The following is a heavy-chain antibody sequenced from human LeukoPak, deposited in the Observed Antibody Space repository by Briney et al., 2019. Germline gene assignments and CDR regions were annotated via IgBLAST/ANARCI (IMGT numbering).Heavy chain of an antibody. D-gene: IGHD3-22*01. Sequence: GGSLRLSYAASGFTFSSYSMNWVRQAPGKGLEWVSSISSSSSYIYYADSVKGRFTISRDNAKNSLYLQMNSLRAEDTAVYYCAAPDSSGYYPYYYYYYMDVWGKGTTVTVSS. CDR3: AAPDSSGYYPYYYYYYMDV. CDR2: ISSSSSYI. J-gene: IGHJ6*03. V-gene: IGHV3-21*01. CDR1: GFTFSSYS.